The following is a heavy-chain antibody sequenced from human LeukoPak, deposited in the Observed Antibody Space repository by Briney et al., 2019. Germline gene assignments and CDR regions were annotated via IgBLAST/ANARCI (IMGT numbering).Heavy chain of an antibody. D-gene: IGHD2-8*01. CDR2: INHSGST. J-gene: IGHJ4*02. CDR3: ARGILVTVYAAFDW. Sequence: PSETLSLTCAVHGGSFSGYYWSWIRQPPGKGLEWIGEINHSGSTNYNPSLTSRVTISVDTSKKQFSLELSSVTAADTAVYYCARGILVTVYAAFDWWGQGTLVTVSS. CDR1: GGSFSGYY. V-gene: IGHV4-34*01.